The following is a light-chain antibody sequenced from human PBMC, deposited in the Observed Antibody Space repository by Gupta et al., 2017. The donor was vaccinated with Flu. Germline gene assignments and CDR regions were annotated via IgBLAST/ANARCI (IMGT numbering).Light chain of an antibody. CDR1: QSVSSS. CDR2: DAS. V-gene: IGKV3-11*01. CDR3: QQRSNWPPEYS. J-gene: IGKJ2*03. Sequence: EIVLTQSPSTLSLSPGARATLSCRASQSVSSSLAWYQQKPGQAPRLLIYDASNRATGIPARFSGSGSGTDFTLTISSLEPEDFAVYYCQQRSNWPPEYSFGQGTELEIK.